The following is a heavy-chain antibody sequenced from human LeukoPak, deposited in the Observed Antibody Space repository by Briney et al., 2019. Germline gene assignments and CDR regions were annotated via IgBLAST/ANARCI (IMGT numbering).Heavy chain of an antibody. CDR2: IYISGST. CDR3: AREYYDFSGLDY. J-gene: IGHJ4*02. V-gene: IGHV4-4*07. Sequence: SETLSLTCTVSGASISSYYWSWIRQPAGKGLEWIGRIYISGSTNYNPSPKSRVTMSVDTSKNQFSLQLTSVTAADTAVYYCAREYYDFSGLDYWGQGTLVTVSS. D-gene: IGHD3-22*01. CDR1: GASISSYY.